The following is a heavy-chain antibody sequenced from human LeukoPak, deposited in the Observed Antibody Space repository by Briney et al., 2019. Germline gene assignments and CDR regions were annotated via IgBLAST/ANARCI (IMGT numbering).Heavy chain of an antibody. J-gene: IGHJ6*02. CDR2: MNPNSGNT. V-gene: IGHV1-8*01. Sequence: ASVKVSCKASGCTFTSYDINWVRQATGQGLEWMGWMNPNSGNTGYAQKFQGRVTMTRNTSISTAYMELSSLRSEDTAVYYCARFRGNDFWSGLDYYYYGMDVWGQGTTVTVSS. D-gene: IGHD3-3*01. CDR3: ARFRGNDFWSGLDYYYYGMDV. CDR1: GCTFTSYD.